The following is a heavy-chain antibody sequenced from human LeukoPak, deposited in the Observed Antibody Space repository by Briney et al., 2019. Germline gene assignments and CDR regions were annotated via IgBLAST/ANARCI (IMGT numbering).Heavy chain of an antibody. V-gene: IGHV3-48*03. CDR3: ARISSLAVAGIN. J-gene: IGHJ4*02. D-gene: IGHD6-19*01. CDR2: ISSSGSTI. CDR1: GFTFSSYE. Sequence: GGSLRLSCAASGFTFSSYEMNWVRHAPGEGLEWGSYISSSGSTIYSADSVKGRFTISRDNAKNSLYLQMNSLRAEDTAAYYCARISSLAVAGINWGQGTLVTVSS.